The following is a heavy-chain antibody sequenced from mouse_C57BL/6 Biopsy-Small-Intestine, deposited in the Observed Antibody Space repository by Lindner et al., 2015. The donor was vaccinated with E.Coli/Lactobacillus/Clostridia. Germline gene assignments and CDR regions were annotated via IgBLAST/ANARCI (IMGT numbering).Heavy chain of an antibody. J-gene: IGHJ3*01. CDR3: APEGYGFAY. CDR1: GYSFTDYN. V-gene: IGHV1-39*01. D-gene: IGHD3-1*01. Sequence: VQLQESGPELVKPGASVKISCKASGYSFTDYNMNWVKQSNGKSLEWIGLINPNYGTTSYNQMFMGKATLTVDQSSSTAYMQLNSLTSEDSAVYYCAPEGYGFAYWGQGTLVTVSA. CDR2: INPNYGTT.